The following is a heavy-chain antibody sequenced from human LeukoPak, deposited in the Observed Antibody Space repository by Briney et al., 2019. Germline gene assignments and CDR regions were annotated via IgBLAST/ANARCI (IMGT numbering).Heavy chain of an antibody. V-gene: IGHV3-30*18. D-gene: IGHD2-21*02. J-gene: IGHJ4*02. CDR3: AKVGDSGEFDY. CDR2: ISYDGSNK. Sequence: GGSLRLSCAASGFTFSNYGMHWVRQAPGKGLEWVAVISYDGSNKYYADSVKGRFTISRDNSKNTLYLQMNSLRAEDTAVFYCAKVGDSGEFDYWGQGTLVTVSS. CDR1: GFTFSNYG.